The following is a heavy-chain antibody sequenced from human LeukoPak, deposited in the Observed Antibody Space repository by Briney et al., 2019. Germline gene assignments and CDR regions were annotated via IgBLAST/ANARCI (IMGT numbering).Heavy chain of an antibody. CDR2: MYHTGHT. CDR1: GYSISTGYY. Sequence: SETLSLTCTVSGYSISTGYYWGWIRRPQGKGLEWIGSMYHTGHTNYNPSLKSRVTISVDTSKNQFSLKLRSVTAADTAVYYCARGSQFPDPWGQGTLVTVSP. V-gene: IGHV4-38-2*02. CDR3: ARGSQFPDP. D-gene: IGHD2-21*01. J-gene: IGHJ5*02.